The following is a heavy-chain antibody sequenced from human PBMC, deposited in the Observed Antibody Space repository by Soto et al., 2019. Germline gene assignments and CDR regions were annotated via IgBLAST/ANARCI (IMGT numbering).Heavy chain of an antibody. D-gene: IGHD2-2*01. V-gene: IGHV3-23*01. Sequence: EVQLLESGGGLEQPGGSLRLSCVGSGHTFHNYAMTWVRQAPGKGLEWVSGISGSGGSTYYADSVRGRFTISRDDSKNTLYLQMNRLRDEDTAVYYCAKVARGIGLVPAALNWGQGNLVTVSS. J-gene: IGHJ4*02. CDR1: GHTFHNYA. CDR2: ISGSGGST. CDR3: AKVARGIGLVPAALN.